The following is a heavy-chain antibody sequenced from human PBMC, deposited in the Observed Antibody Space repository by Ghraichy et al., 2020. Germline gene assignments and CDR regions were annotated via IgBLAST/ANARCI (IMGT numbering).Heavy chain of an antibody. D-gene: IGHD4-23*01. CDR1: GYTFTGYY. CDR3: ARNKAVAPRTGVTFDI. CDR2: INPNSGGT. Sequence: ASVKVSCKASGYTFTGYYMHWVRQAPGQGLEWMGWINPNSGGTNYAQKFQGRVTMTRDTSISTAYMELSRLRSDDTAVYYCARNKAVAPRTGVTFDIWGQGTMVTVSS. J-gene: IGHJ3*02. V-gene: IGHV1-2*02.